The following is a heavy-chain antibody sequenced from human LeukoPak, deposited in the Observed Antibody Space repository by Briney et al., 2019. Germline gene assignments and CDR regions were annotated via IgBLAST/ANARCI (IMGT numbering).Heavy chain of an antibody. D-gene: IGHD6-19*01. CDR3: TRLTSGWPDF. CDR1: GFTFTSYS. Sequence: GGSLRLSCAASGFTFTSYSMNWVRQAPGKGLEWVSAISSNSGTYIYYADSVRGRFTIARDNAKSSVYLQMHSLRAEDTGVYYCTRLTSGWPDFWGQGTLVTVSS. J-gene: IGHJ4*02. CDR2: ISSNSGTYI. V-gene: IGHV3-21*01.